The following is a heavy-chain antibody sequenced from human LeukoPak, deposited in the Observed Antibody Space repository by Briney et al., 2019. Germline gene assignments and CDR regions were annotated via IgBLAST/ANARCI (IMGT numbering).Heavy chain of an antibody. D-gene: IGHD2-15*01. V-gene: IGHV3-7*01. CDR2: IKQDGSEK. CDR1: GFIFNNYW. Sequence: TGGSLRLSCAASGFIFNNYWMTWVRQAPGKGLAWVANIKQDGSEKYYADSVKGRFTISRDNVKNLVSLQMSSLRGEDTAVYFCARVNPLLAPGAFDIWGQGTMVAVSS. J-gene: IGHJ3*02. CDR3: ARVNPLLAPGAFDI.